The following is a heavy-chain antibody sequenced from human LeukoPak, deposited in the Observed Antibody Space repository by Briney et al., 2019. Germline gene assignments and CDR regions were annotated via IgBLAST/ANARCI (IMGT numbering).Heavy chain of an antibody. J-gene: IGHJ4*02. CDR3: ARAPGGVVTALAGSAGFDY. V-gene: IGHV1-69*05. CDR2: IIPIFGTA. D-gene: IGHD2-21*02. CDR1: GYTFTSYG. Sequence: ASVKVSCKASGYTFTSYGISWVRQAPGQGLEWMGRIIPIFGTANYAQKFQGRVTITTDESTSTAYMELSSLRSEDTAVYYCARAPGGVVTALAGSAGFDYWGQGTLVTVSS.